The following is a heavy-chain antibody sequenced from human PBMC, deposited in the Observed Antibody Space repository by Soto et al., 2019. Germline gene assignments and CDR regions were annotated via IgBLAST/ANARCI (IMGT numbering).Heavy chain of an antibody. V-gene: IGHV3-15*01. Sequence: PGGSLRLSCAASGFTFSNAWMSWVRQAPGKGLEWVGRIKSKTDGGTTDYAAPVKGRFTISRDDSKNTLYLQMNSLKTEDTAVYYCTTEVRGWYFSYFDYWGQGTLVTVSS. CDR3: TTEVRGWYFSYFDY. D-gene: IGHD6-19*01. CDR2: IKSKTDGGTT. J-gene: IGHJ4*02. CDR1: GFTFSNAW.